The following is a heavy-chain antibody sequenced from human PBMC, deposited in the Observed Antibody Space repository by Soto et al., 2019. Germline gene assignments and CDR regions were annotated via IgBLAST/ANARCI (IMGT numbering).Heavy chain of an antibody. J-gene: IGHJ4*02. Sequence: ELQLLESGGGFVQPGESLRLSCAASGFTFSLSAMSWVRQAPGRGLEWVSSISGGGGSTEYADSVKGRFTISRDNSKDTVHLQMNSLRAEDTAVYYCAKGPEYDILTGCDYWGQGALVTVSS. CDR2: ISGGGGST. CDR1: GFTFSLSA. CDR3: AKGPEYDILTGCDY. V-gene: IGHV3-23*01. D-gene: IGHD3-9*01.